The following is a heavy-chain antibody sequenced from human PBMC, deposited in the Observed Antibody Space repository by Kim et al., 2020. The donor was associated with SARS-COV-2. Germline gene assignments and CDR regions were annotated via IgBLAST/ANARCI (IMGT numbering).Heavy chain of an antibody. Sequence: GGSLRLSCVASGFTFSSYSMNWVRQAPGKGLEWVSSISSSSSYIYYADSVKGRFTISRDNAKNSLYLQMNSLRAEDTAVYYCAREGCSTTSCYDGVGYYYYGMDVWGQGTTVTVSS. D-gene: IGHD2-2*01. V-gene: IGHV3-21*01. CDR1: GFTFSSYS. CDR3: AREGCSTTSCYDGVGYYYYGMDV. J-gene: IGHJ6*02. CDR2: ISSSSSYI.